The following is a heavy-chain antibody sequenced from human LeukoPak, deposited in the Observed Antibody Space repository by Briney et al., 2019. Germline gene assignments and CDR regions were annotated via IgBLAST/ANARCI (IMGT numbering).Heavy chain of an antibody. Sequence: SGTLSLTCAVSGGYISSSNWWSWVRQPPGKGLEWIGEIYHSGSTNYNPSLKSRVTISVDKSKNQFSLELSSVTAADTAVYYCARDLRSSGWSVDPWGQGTLVTVSS. CDR2: IYHSGST. D-gene: IGHD6-19*01. CDR3: ARDLRSSGWSVDP. J-gene: IGHJ5*02. CDR1: GGYISSSNW. V-gene: IGHV4-4*02.